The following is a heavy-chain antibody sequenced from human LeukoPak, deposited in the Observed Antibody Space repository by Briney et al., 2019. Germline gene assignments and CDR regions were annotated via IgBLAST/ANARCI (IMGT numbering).Heavy chain of an antibody. J-gene: IGHJ4*02. CDR1: GYTFTTYG. V-gene: IGHV1-18*01. Sequence: ASVKVSCKASGYTFTTYGFTWIQQAPGQGLEWLGWISPYNGATEYAQNLQDRVSMTTDTSTNTAYIEVRSLKSDDTAVYYCARLEVVVVTAEYYFDYWGQGTLVTVSS. CDR3: ARLEVVVVTAEYYFDY. CDR2: ISPYNGAT. D-gene: IGHD2-21*02.